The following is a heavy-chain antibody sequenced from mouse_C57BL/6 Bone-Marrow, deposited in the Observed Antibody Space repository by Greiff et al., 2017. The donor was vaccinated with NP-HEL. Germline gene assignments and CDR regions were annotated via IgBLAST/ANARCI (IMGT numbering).Heavy chain of an antibody. CDR3: ARLGLLPYYFDY. CDR2: IHPNSGST. V-gene: IGHV1-64*01. D-gene: IGHD2-3*01. CDR1: GYTFTSYW. Sequence: QVQLQQPGAELVKPGASVKLSCKASGYTFTSYWMHWVKQRPGQGLEWIGMIHPNSGSTNYNEKFKSKATLTVDKSSSTAYMQLSSLTSEDSAVYYCARLGLLPYYFDYWGQGTTLTVSS. J-gene: IGHJ2*01.